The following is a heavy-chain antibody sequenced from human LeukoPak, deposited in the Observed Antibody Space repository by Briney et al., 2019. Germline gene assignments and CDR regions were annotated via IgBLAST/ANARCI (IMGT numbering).Heavy chain of an antibody. D-gene: IGHD3-16*01. V-gene: IGHV3-48*03. CDR1: GFTFSSYE. CDR3: GASRQYVGAFDI. Sequence: GGSLRLSCAASGFTFSSYELYWVRQAPGKGLERISYTSSSSSTIKYADSVRGRFTISRADARESLFLQMNSLRAEDTAIYYCGASRQYVGAFDIWGQGTLVTVSS. J-gene: IGHJ3*02. CDR2: TSSSSSTI.